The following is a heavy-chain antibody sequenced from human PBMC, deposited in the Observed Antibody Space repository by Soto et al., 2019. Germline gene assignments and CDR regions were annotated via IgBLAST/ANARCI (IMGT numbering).Heavy chain of an antibody. CDR2: ISGSGGST. Sequence: GGSLRLSCAASGFTFSSYAMSWVRQAPGKGLEWVSAISGSGGSTYYADSVKGRFTISRDNSKNTLYLQMNSLRAEDTAVYYCAKDGPNTDPDGYYYYYYMDVWGKGTTVTVSS. J-gene: IGHJ6*03. CDR3: AKDGPNTDPDGYYYYYYMDV. CDR1: GFTFSSYA. V-gene: IGHV3-23*01.